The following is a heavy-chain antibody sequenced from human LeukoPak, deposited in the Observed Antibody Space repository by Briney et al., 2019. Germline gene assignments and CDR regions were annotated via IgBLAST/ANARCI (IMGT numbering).Heavy chain of an antibody. Sequence: GGSLRLSCAASGFTFSSYGMHWVRQAPGKGLEWVAVISYDGSNKYYADSVKGRFTISRDNSKNTLYLQMNSLRAEDTAVYYCAKGVKHIVVVTAQHYFDSWGQGTLVTVSS. CDR2: ISYDGSNK. V-gene: IGHV3-30*18. CDR3: AKGVKHIVVVTAQHYFDS. CDR1: GFTFSSYG. D-gene: IGHD2-21*02. J-gene: IGHJ4*02.